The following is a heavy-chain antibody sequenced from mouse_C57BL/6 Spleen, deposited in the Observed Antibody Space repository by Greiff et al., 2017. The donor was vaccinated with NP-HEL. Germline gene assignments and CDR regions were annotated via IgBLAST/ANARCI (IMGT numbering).Heavy chain of an antibody. CDR1: GYTFTSYW. CDR2: TNPTNGRT. Sequence: VQLQQSGAELVKAGASVKMSCKASGYTFTSYWMHWVKQRLGQGLEWFAETNPTNGRTYYNEKFKSKATLTVDKPSSTAYMLLRGPTFEDSAVYYCARLQTVVATYFDSWGRGTTLTVSS. CDR3: ARLQTVVATYFDS. V-gene: IGHV1S81*02. D-gene: IGHD1-1*01. J-gene: IGHJ2*01.